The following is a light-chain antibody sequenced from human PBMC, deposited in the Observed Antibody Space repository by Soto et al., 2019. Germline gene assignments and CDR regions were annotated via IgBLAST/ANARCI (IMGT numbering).Light chain of an antibody. Sequence: DVVMTQSPLSLPVTLGQPASISCRSSQSLVYSDGNTYLSWFQQRPGQSPRRLIYRVSNRDSGVPDRFSGSGSGTDFTLKISRVEAEDVGVYYCMQGTHLGTFGQGTKVEIK. CDR2: RVS. CDR3: MQGTHLGT. V-gene: IGKV2-30*01. J-gene: IGKJ1*01. CDR1: QSLVYSDGNTY.